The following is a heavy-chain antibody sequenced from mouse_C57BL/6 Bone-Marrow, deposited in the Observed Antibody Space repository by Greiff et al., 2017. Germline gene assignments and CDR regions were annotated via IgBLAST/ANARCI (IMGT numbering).Heavy chain of an antibody. Sequence: VQLQQSGAELVRPGPSVKVSCKASGYAFTNYLIEWVKQRPGQGLEWIGVINPGSGSTNYNEKFKGKATLTADKSSSTAYMHLSSLTSEDSAVYFCDAMDYWGQGTSVTVSS. CDR3: DAMDY. CDR1: GYAFTNYL. J-gene: IGHJ4*01. V-gene: IGHV1-54*01. CDR2: INPGSGST.